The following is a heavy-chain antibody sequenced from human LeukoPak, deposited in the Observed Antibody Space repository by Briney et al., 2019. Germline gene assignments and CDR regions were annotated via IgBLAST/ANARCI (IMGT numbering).Heavy chain of an antibody. CDR1: GGTFSSYA. J-gene: IGHJ4*02. CDR3: ARGMLRGSYSPLDY. Sequence: SVKVSCKASGGTFSSYAISWVRQAPGQGLEWMGGIIPIFGTANYAQKFQGRVTITTDESTSTAYMELSSLRSEDTAVYYCARGMLRGSYSPLDYWGQGTLVTVSS. CDR2: IIPIFGTA. V-gene: IGHV1-69*05. D-gene: IGHD1-26*01.